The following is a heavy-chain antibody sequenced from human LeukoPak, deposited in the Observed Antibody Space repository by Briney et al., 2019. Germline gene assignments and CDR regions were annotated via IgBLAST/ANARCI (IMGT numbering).Heavy chain of an antibody. CDR1: EFAFSSYG. V-gene: IGHV3-23*01. J-gene: IGHJ3*02. Sequence: PGGSLRLSCAASEFAFSSYGMTWVRQAPGKGLEWVSAISGSGGSTYYADSVKGRSTISRDNSKNTLYLVMNSLRADDTAVYYCAKFGLAGSGRYHDAFDIWGQGTMVTVSS. D-gene: IGHD3-10*01. CDR3: AKFGLAGSGRYHDAFDI. CDR2: ISGSGGST.